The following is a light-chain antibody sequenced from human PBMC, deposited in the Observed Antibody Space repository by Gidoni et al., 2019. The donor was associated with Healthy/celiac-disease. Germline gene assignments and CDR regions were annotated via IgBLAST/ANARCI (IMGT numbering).Light chain of an antibody. V-gene: IGKV3-15*01. CDR2: GAS. CDR3: QQYNNWPWT. CDR1: QSVSSN. J-gene: IGKJ1*01. Sequence: EIVMTQSPATLSVSPGERATLSCRASQSVSSNLAWYQQKPGQAPRLLIDGASTRATGIPARFSGSGSGTEFTLTISSLQPEDFAVYYCQQYNNWPWTFGQGTKVEIK.